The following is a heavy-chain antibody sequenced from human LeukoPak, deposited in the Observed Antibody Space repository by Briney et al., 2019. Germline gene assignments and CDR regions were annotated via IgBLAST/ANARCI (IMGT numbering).Heavy chain of an antibody. J-gene: IGHJ4*02. CDR3: ARWWLRRGFDH. V-gene: IGHV4-61*05. CDR2: IYYSGST. D-gene: IGHD5-12*01. CDR1: GGSISSSIYY. Sequence: HPSETLSLTCIVSGGSISSSIYYWSWIRQPPGKGLEWIGYIYYSGSTNYNPSPKSRVTISVDTSKNQFSLKLSSVTAADTAVYYCARWWLRRGFDHWGQGTLVTVSS.